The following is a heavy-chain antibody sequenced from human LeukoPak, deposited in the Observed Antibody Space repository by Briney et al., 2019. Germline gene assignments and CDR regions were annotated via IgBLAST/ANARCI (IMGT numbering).Heavy chain of an antibody. CDR1: GFTFSSYT. V-gene: IGHV3-64*02. Sequence: GGSLRLSCAASGFTFSSYTIHWVRQAPGQRLQSVSAITSNGAYTHYADSVKGRFAISRDNSRNAVFLQMGGLRIEDMAVYYGARVKMGATVSDYYYYMDVWGQGTTVTVSS. CDR2: ITSNGAYT. CDR3: ARVKMGATVSDYYYYMDV. D-gene: IGHD1-26*01. J-gene: IGHJ6*03.